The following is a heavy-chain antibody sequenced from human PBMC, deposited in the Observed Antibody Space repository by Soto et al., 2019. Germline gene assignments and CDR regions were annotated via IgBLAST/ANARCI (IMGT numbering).Heavy chain of an antibody. Sequence: TGGSLRLSCAASGFTFSDYYMSWIRQAPGKGLEWVSYISSSGSTIYYADSVKGRFTISRDNAKNSLYLQMNSLRAEDTAVYYCARDQTDDYSNTLRQYDAFDIWGQGTMVTVSS. CDR2: ISSSGSTI. CDR1: GFTFSDYY. CDR3: ARDQTDDYSNTLRQYDAFDI. D-gene: IGHD4-4*01. J-gene: IGHJ3*02. V-gene: IGHV3-11*01.